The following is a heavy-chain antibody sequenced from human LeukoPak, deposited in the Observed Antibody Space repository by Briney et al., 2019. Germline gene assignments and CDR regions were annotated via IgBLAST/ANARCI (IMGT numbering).Heavy chain of an antibody. V-gene: IGHV1-18*01. CDR1: RYTFTRHG. D-gene: IGHD3-16*01. Sequence: ASVKVSCKASRYTFTRHGIIWVRQAPGQGLEWMGWINTYSGNRQFAQKFQGRATMTIDKSTNTAVMEMRSLRSDDTATYYCARDRAIGWGGMIEDYYYGMDVWGQGTTVIVSS. J-gene: IGHJ6*02. CDR3: ARDRAIGWGGMIEDYYYGMDV. CDR2: INTYSGNR.